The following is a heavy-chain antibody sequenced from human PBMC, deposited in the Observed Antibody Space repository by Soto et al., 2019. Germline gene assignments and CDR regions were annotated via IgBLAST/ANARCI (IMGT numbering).Heavy chain of an antibody. J-gene: IGHJ4*02. D-gene: IGHD2-2*01. Sequence: QVQLVQSGGEVKKPGSSVKVSCKASGGTFNNYVVNWVRQAPGQGLEWMGGILPIFATANYAQKFQGRVTITADKSTSTAHMELTSLRSEDTAVYYCAGRCDSTTCLGHFDYWGQGTLVTVAS. V-gene: IGHV1-69*06. CDR2: ILPIFATA. CDR3: AGRCDSTTCLGHFDY. CDR1: GGTFNNYV.